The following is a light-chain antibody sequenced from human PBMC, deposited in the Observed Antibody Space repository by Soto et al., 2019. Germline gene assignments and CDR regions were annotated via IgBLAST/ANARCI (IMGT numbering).Light chain of an antibody. Sequence: DIQMTQSPSTLSASVGDRVTITCRASQSISSWLVWYQQKPGKAPKLLIYKSSTLESGVPSRFSGSGSGTEFTLTINSLQPDEFATYYCQQYNSYSWTFGQGTKVEI. J-gene: IGKJ1*01. CDR3: QQYNSYSWT. CDR2: KSS. V-gene: IGKV1-5*03. CDR1: QSISSW.